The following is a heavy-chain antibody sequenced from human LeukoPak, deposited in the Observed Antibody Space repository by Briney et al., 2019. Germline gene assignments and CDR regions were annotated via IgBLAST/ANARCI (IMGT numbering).Heavy chain of an antibody. Sequence: ASVKVSCKASGYTFTSYYMHWVRQAPGQGLEWMGIINPSGGSTSYAQKFQGRVTMTRDMSTSTVYMELSSLRSEDTAVYYCARGGIVVVPAASGGHWFDPWGQETLVTVSS. D-gene: IGHD2-2*01. CDR1: GYTFTSYY. J-gene: IGHJ5*02. V-gene: IGHV1-46*01. CDR3: ARGGIVVVPAASGGHWFDP. CDR2: INPSGGST.